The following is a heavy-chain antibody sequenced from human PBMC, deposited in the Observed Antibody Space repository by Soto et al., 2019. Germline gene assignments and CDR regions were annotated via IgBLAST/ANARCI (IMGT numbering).Heavy chain of an antibody. Sequence: QVQLVQSGAEVKKPGASVKVSYKASGYTFTSYDVNWVRQATGQGLEWMGWMNPNSGNTGYAQKFQGRVTMTRNTSISTAYMELSSLRSEDTAVYYCARERSSGWYVDYWGQGTLVTVSS. CDR2: MNPNSGNT. V-gene: IGHV1-8*01. D-gene: IGHD6-19*01. CDR1: GYTFTSYD. CDR3: ARERSSGWYVDY. J-gene: IGHJ4*02.